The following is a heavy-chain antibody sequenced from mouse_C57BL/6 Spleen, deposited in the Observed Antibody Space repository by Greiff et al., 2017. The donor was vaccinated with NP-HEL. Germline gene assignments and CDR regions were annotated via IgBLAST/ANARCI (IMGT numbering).Heavy chain of an antibody. V-gene: IGHV1-7*01. Sequence: QVQLQQSGADLAKPGASVKLSCKASGYTFTSYWMHWVKQRPGQGLDWIGYLNPSRGYTKYIQTFKDKATLTADKSSSTAYMQLSSLTYEDSAVYYCACYDYEGAWYAYWGQGTLVTVSA. CDR2: LNPSRGYT. CDR1: GYTFTSYW. J-gene: IGHJ3*01. CDR3: ACYDYEGAWYAY. D-gene: IGHD2-4*01.